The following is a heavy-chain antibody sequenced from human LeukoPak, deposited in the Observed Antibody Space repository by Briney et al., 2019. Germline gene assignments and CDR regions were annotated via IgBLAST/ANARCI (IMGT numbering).Heavy chain of an antibody. Sequence: GALRLSCAASGFTFSNYAMSWVRQAPGKGLEWVANINQDESEKKYVESAKGRFTISRDNTKNSLYLEMNSLTAEDTALYYCARDLWAQQEGDGFDIWGQGTMVTVSS. V-gene: IGHV3-7*03. CDR2: INQDESEK. J-gene: IGHJ3*02. D-gene: IGHD6-13*01. CDR1: GFTFSNYA. CDR3: ARDLWAQQEGDGFDI.